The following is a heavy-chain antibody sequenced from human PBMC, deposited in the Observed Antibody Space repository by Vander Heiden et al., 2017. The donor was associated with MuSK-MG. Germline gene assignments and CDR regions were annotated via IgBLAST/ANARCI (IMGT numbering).Heavy chain of an antibody. CDR2: VDPEDGET. Sequence: EVQLVQSGAEVKKPGAPVKLSCKVSGHTFTDYYMPWPHQAPGKGLEWMGLVDPEDGETIYAEKFQGRVTITADTSTDTAYMELSSLRSEDTAVYYCATDRRIAAAGTLYWYFDLWGRDTLVTVSS. J-gene: IGHJ2*01. CDR1: GHTFTDYY. V-gene: IGHV1-69-2*01. CDR3: ATDRRIAAAGTLYWYFDL. D-gene: IGHD6-13*01.